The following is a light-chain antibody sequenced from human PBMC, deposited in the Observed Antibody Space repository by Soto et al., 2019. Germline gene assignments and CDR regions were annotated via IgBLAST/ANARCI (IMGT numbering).Light chain of an antibody. CDR1: SGHSDYA. CDR3: QTWGTGIV. CDR2: LNSDGSH. V-gene: IGLV4-69*01. Sequence: QLVLTQTPSASASLGASVKLTCTLSSGHSDYAIAWHQQHPEKGPRYLMKLNSDGSHSRGDGIPDRFSGSRSGAERYLTISSLQSEDEADYYCQTWGTGIVFGGGTKVTVL. J-gene: IGLJ2*01.